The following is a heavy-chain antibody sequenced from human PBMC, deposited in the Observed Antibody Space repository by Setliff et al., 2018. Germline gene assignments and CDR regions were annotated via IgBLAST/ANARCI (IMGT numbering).Heavy chain of an antibody. CDR1: GFTFSSYA. CDR2: ISGSSVIT. D-gene: IGHD6-19*01. CDR3: ATTKGTGWYFPFDY. Sequence: GESLKISCAAPGFTFSSYAMSWVRQAPGKGLEWVSSISGSSVITYYADSVKGRFTISRDNSRNTLYLQMNSLRAEDTAVYYCATTKGTGWYFPFDYWGQGTLVTVS. V-gene: IGHV3-23*01. J-gene: IGHJ4*02.